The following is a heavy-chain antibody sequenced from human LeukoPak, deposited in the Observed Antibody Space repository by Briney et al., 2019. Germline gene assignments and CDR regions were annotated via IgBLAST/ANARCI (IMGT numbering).Heavy chain of an antibody. CDR1: GGSVSSYY. CDR3: ARDGWGRLDY. Sequence: SETLSLTCTVSGGSVSSYYWSWIRQPPGKGLEWIGYIYYSGSTYYNPSLKSRVIISVDTSKNQFSLKLSSVTAADTAVYYCARDGWGRLDYWGQGTLVTVSS. D-gene: IGHD2-21*02. J-gene: IGHJ4*02. CDR2: IYYSGST. V-gene: IGHV4-59*02.